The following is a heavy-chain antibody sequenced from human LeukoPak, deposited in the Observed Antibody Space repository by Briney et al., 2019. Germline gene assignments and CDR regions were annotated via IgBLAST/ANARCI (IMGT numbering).Heavy chain of an antibody. Sequence: ASVKVSRKASGYTSTGHYMHWVRQAPGQGLEWMGWINPKNAGTNFAQRFQGRVTMTRDTSISTVYMELSRLRSDDTALYYCARTLYIAAVPGGFDYWGREPWSPSPQ. CDR1: GYTSTGHY. V-gene: IGHV1-2*02. CDR2: INPKNAGT. J-gene: IGHJ4*02. CDR3: ARTLYIAAVPGGFDY. D-gene: IGHD6-13*01.